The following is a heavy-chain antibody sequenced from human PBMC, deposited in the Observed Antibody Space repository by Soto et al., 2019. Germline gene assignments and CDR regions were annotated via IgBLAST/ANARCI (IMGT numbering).Heavy chain of an antibody. J-gene: IGHJ6*02. V-gene: IGHV5-51*01. Sequence: PGESLKISCEASGYSFTSYWIGWVRQMPGKGLEWMGIIHPGDSDTKYSPSFQGQVTISVDKSITTAYLQWSSLKASDTAMYYCARTPGSEVAASLEYYYFSGMDVWGQGTTVTVSS. CDR1: GYSFTSYW. CDR2: IHPGDSDT. CDR3: ARTPGSEVAASLEYYYFSGMDV. D-gene: IGHD2-15*01.